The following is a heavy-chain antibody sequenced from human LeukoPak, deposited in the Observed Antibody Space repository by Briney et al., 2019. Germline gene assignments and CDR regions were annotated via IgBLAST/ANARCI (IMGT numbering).Heavy chain of an antibody. D-gene: IGHD1-1*01. J-gene: IGHJ3*02. CDR1: GCILNRYW. CDR3: ARSPPLWNGDAFDI. Sequence: GCAVRLSYAASGCILNRYWMSWVLQAPGQGLEGVADIKQVGREKYYLDPVKDRFTISRDNAKNSLYLQMHSLRVEDPAVYYCARSPPLWNGDAFDIWGQGTMVTVSS. CDR2: IKQVGREK. V-gene: IGHV3-7*01.